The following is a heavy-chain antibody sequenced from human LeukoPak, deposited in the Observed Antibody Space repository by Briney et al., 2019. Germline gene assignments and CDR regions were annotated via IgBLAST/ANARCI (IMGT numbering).Heavy chain of an antibody. CDR2: ISGSGGST. CDR3: AKYDLVYGGNLGT. D-gene: IGHD4-23*01. Sequence: PGGSLRLSCAASGFTFSSYAMGWVRQAPGKGLEWVSAISGSGGSTYYADSVKGRFTIPRDNSKNTLYLQMNSLRAEDTAVYYCAKYDLVYGGNLGTWGQGTLVTVSS. V-gene: IGHV3-23*01. J-gene: IGHJ5*02. CDR1: GFTFSSYA.